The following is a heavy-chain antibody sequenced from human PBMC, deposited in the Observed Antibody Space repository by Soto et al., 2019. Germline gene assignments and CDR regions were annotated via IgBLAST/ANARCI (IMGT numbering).Heavy chain of an antibody. J-gene: IGHJ6*02. V-gene: IGHV3-74*01. CDR3: ARDRRGGGSDMDV. D-gene: IGHD6-19*01. CDR2: INSDGSNK. Sequence: EVQLVESGGGLVKPGGSLRLSCAASGFTFSTYWIHWVRQTPGKGRVWVSRINSDGSNKNYADSVKGRFTISRYNPKNPLFLQMTRLRGEDTAVYSCARDRRGGGSDMDVWGQGTTVTDSS. CDR1: GFTFSTYW.